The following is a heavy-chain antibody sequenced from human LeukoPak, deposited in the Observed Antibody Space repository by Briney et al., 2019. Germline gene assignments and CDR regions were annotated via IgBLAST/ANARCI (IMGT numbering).Heavy chain of an antibody. CDR3: ARDLYRTYYDFWSGPGFDY. CDR2: IYTSGST. V-gene: IGHV4-4*07. J-gene: IGHJ4*02. Sequence: SETVSLTCTVSGGSISGYYWSWIRQPAGKGLEWIGRIYTSGSTNYNPSLKSRVTMSVDTSKNQFSLKLSSVTAADTAVYYCARDLYRTYYDFWSGPGFDYWGQGTLATVSS. D-gene: IGHD3-3*01. CDR1: GGSISGYY.